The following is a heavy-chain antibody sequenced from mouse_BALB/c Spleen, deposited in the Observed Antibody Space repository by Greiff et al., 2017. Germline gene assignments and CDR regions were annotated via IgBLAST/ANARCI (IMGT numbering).Heavy chain of an antibody. CDR3: AGGSRGFDY. D-gene: IGHD1-1*01. V-gene: IGHV5-4*02. CDR1: GFTFSDYY. CDR2: ISDGGSYT. J-gene: IGHJ2*01. Sequence: EVHLVESGGGLVKPGGSLKLSCAASGFTFSDYYMYWVRQTPEKRLEWVATISDGGSYTYYPDSVKGRFTISRDNAKNNLYLQMSSLKSEDTAMYYCAGGSRGFDYWGQGTTLTVSS.